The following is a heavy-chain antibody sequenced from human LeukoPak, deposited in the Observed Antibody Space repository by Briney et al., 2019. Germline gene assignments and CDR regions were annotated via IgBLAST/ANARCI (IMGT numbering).Heavy chain of an antibody. CDR1: GGSISTNY. D-gene: IGHD6-13*01. CDR3: ARHIAAAGTSWDYFDY. Sequence: SETLSLTCTVSGGSISTNYWSWIRQPPGKGLEWIGYVNYIGSTDYNPSLKSRVTMSVDTSKNQFSLKLSSVTAADTAVYYCARHIAAAGTSWDYFDYWGQGTLVTVSS. J-gene: IGHJ4*02. CDR2: VNYIGST. V-gene: IGHV4-59*08.